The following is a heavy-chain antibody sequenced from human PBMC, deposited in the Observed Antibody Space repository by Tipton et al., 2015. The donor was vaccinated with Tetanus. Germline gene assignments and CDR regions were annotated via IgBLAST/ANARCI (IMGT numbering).Heavy chain of an antibody. CDR2: IYYSGST. CDR3: AGVTAQRTELYFEH. CDR1: GGSISSYF. V-gene: IGHV4-59*01. J-gene: IGHJ1*01. Sequence: TLSLTCSVSGGSISSYFWSWIRQSPGQGLEWIGLIYYSGSTSYNPSLKSRVTISVDTSKNQLSLKLTSVTAADTAVYYCAGVTAQRTELYFEHRGQGTQVTVSS. D-gene: IGHD2-8*02.